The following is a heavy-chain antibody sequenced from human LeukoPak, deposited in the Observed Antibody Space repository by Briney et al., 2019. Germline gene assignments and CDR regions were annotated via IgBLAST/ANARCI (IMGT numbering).Heavy chain of an antibody. CDR2: IYYSGST. J-gene: IGHJ4*02. D-gene: IGHD5-18*01. CDR1: GGSISSYY. V-gene: IGHV4-59*01. CDR3: AREKGRYSSPDY. Sequence: SATLSLTCTVSGGSISSYYWSWIRQPPGKGLEWIGYIYYSGSTNYNPSLKSRVTISVDTSKNQFSLKLSSVTAADTAVYYCAREKGRYSSPDYWGQGTLVTVSS.